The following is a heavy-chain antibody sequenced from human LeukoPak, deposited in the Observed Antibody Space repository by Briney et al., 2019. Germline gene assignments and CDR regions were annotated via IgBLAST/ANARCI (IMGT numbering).Heavy chain of an antibody. V-gene: IGHV3-66*01. D-gene: IGHD5-24*01. Sequence: GRSLRLSCVVSGSTFSGNHISWVRQAPGKGPEWVSVIYIEGYTYYADSVKGRFTISRDNSKNTVYLQMNSLKPEDTAVYYCVRDPRDGYGHFDYWGQGTLVTVSS. J-gene: IGHJ4*02. CDR1: GSTFSGNH. CDR3: VRDPRDGYGHFDY. CDR2: IYIEGYT.